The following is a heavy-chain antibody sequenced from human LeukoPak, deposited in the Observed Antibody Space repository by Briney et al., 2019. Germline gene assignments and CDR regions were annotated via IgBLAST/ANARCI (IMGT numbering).Heavy chain of an antibody. CDR3: ARFWKEYYGMDV. CDR2: IWFDGSNE. J-gene: IGHJ6*02. Sequence: GRSLRLSCAASGFTFSTYGMNWVRQAPGKRLEWVAVIWFDGSNEYYAESVRGRFTISRDNSKNTLYLQMNSLRGEDTAVYYCARFWKEYYGMDVWGQGTTVTVSS. CDR1: GFTFSTYG. D-gene: IGHD1-1*01. V-gene: IGHV3-33*01.